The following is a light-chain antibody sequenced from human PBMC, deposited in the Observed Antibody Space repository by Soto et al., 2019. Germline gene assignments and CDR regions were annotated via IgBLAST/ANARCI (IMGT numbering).Light chain of an antibody. CDR3: AAWDDSLNGVI. J-gene: IGLJ2*01. CDR1: SSNIGSNT. CDR2: SNN. V-gene: IGLV1-44*01. Sequence: QSVLTQPPSASGTPGQRVTISCSGSSSNIGSNTVNWYQQLPGTAPKLLMYSNNQRPSGVPDRFSGSKSGTSASLAISGLQSADEADYYCAAWDDSLNGVIFGGGTKLTVL.